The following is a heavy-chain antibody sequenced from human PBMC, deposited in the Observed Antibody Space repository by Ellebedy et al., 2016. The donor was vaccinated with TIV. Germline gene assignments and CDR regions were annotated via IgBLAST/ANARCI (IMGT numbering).Heavy chain of an antibody. CDR3: ARDAADSGGKFDY. CDR2: LYSGADGGDT. D-gene: IGHD4-23*01. CDR1: GFTVSSNY. V-gene: IGHV3-53*01. J-gene: IGHJ4*02. Sequence: PGGSLRLSCAASGFTVSSNYMNWVRQAPGKGLEWVSVLYSGADGGDTYYADSVKGRFTISRDNSTNTLYLQMNSLRAEDTAVYYCARDAADSGGKFDYWGQGALVTVSS.